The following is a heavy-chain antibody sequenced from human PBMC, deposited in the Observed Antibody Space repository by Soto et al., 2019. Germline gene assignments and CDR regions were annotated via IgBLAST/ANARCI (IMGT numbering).Heavy chain of an antibody. CDR1: GYTFTNYG. CDR3: ARALTVTTSLDY. CDR2: ISGYNVNT. D-gene: IGHD4-17*01. J-gene: IGHJ4*02. V-gene: IGHV1-18*04. Sequence: QLQLVQSGAEVKKPGASVKVSCKASGYTFTNYGISWVRQAPGQGLEWMGWISGYNVNTNYAQKLQGRVTMTIDTSTSTAYMELRSLRSDDTAIYYCARALTVTTSLDYWGQGTPVTVSS.